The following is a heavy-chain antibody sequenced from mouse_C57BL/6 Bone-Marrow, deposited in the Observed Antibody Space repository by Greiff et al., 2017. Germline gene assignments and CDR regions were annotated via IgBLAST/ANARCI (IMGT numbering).Heavy chain of an antibody. CDR2: IHPANGNT. V-gene: IGHV14-3*01. Sequence: EVQLQQSVAELVRPGASVKLSCTASGYNIKNTYMHWVKQRPEQGLEWIGRIHPANGNTKYAPKFQGKATITADPSSTTAYLQLSSLTSEDSAIYYCALLYDGYSCRYFDVWGTGTTVTVSS. J-gene: IGHJ1*03. CDR1: GYNIKNTY. D-gene: IGHD2-3*01. CDR3: ALLYDGYSCRYFDV.